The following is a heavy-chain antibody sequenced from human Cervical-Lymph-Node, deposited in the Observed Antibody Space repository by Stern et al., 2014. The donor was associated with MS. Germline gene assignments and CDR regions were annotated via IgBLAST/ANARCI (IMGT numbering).Heavy chain of an antibody. D-gene: IGHD6-19*01. CDR2: IYTSGST. Sequence: QLQLQESGPGLVKPSQTLSLTCTVSGGSISSGSYYWSWIRQPAGKGLEWIGRIYTSGSTNYNPSLKSRVTISVDTSKNQFSLKLSSVTAADTAVYYCARIAVAGPFYYYYGMDVWGQGTTVTVSS. CDR1: GGSISSGSYY. V-gene: IGHV4-61*02. CDR3: ARIAVAGPFYYYYGMDV. J-gene: IGHJ6*02.